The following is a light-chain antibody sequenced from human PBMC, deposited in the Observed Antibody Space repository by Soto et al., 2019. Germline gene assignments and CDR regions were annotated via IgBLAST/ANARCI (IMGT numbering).Light chain of an antibody. CDR3: QQRSNWPIT. CDR1: QSVSSN. J-gene: IGKJ5*01. Sequence: EIVMTQSPATPSVSPGERATLSCRASQSVSSNLAWYQQKPGQAPRLLIYDASSRATGIPDRFSGSGSGTDFTLTISRLEPEDFAVYYCQQRSNWPITFGQGTRLEIK. V-gene: IGKV3D-20*02. CDR2: DAS.